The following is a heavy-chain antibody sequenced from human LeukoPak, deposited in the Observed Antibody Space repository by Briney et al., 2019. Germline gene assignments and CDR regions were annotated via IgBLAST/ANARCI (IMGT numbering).Heavy chain of an antibody. CDR2: IYYSGST. CDR3: ARGYCSSTSCYYFDY. J-gene: IGHJ4*02. CDR1: GGSISSYY. D-gene: IGHD2-2*01. Sequence: PSGTLSLTCTVSGGSISSYYWSWIRQPPGKGLEWIGYIYYSGSTNYNPSLKSRVTISVDTSKNQFSLKLSSVTAADTAVYYCARGYCSSTSCYYFDYWGQGTLVTVSS. V-gene: IGHV4-59*08.